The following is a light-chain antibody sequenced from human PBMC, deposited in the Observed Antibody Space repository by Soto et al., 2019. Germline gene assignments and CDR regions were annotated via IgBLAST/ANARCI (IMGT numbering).Light chain of an antibody. CDR1: QSVLSSSNNKNY. J-gene: IGKJ4*01. V-gene: IGKV4-1*01. CDR2: WAS. CDR3: QQYYSAPLT. Sequence: DIVMTQSPDSLAVSLGERATINCKSSQSVLSSSNNKNYLTWYQQKPGQPPKLLIYWASTRESGVPDRFSGSGSGTDFTLTISSLQAEDVAVYYCQQYYSAPLTFGGGTKVVLK.